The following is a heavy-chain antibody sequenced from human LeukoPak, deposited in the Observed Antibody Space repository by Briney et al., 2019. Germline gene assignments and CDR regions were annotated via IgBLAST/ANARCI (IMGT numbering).Heavy chain of an antibody. CDR1: GGSISSNSYY. CDR2: IYYSGST. D-gene: IGHD3-22*01. V-gene: IGHV4-39*01. Sequence: PSETLSLTCTVSGGSISSNSYYWGWIRQPPGKGLEWIGSIYYSGSTYYNPSLKSRVTISVDTSKTQFSLKLSSVTAPGTAVYYCARTPGRKYYDSSGPFDYWGQGTLVTVSS. CDR3: ARTPGRKYYDSSGPFDY. J-gene: IGHJ4*02.